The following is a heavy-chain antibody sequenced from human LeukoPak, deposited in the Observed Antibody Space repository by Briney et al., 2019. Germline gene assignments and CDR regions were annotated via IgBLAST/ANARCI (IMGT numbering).Heavy chain of an antibody. CDR1: GYTFSGYY. Sequence: ASVKVSCKASGYTFSGYYLHWVRQAPAQGLEWMGRINPNSGGTNSAQKFQGRVTMTRDTSISTAYMELSRLSSDDTAVYYGARDALSIAAAGITLSWFDPWGQGTLVTVSS. D-gene: IGHD6-13*01. V-gene: IGHV1-2*06. CDR3: ARDALSIAAAGITLSWFDP. CDR2: INPNSGGT. J-gene: IGHJ5*02.